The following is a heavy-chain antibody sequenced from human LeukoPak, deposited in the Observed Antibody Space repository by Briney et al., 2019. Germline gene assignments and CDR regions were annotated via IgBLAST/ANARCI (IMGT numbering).Heavy chain of an antibody. CDR1: GFTFGDYG. D-gene: IGHD3-10*01. Sequence: GGSPRLSCTASGFTFGDYGMSWVRQAPGKGLEWVGFIRSKTHGGTTEYAASVKGRFTISRDDSESIAYLQVNSLKTDDTAVYYCTRAYYYDSGTYYRDYFDYWGQGTLVTVSS. CDR2: IRSKTHGGTT. J-gene: IGHJ4*02. V-gene: IGHV3-49*04. CDR3: TRAYYYDSGTYYRDYFDY.